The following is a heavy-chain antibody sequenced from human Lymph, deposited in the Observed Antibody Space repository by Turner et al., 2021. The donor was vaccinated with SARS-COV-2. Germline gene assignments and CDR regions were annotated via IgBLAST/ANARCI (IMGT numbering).Heavy chain of an antibody. D-gene: IGHD2-15*01. CDR1: GGSISTSNW. V-gene: IGHV4-4*02. CDR3: ATKYCSGGSCSYFDY. CDR2: IYHSGNT. Sequence: QVQLQESGPGLVKPSGTLSLTCAVSGGSISTSNWWSWVRQPPGKGLEWIGEIYHSGNTNYNPSLKSRVTISVDKSKNQFSLKLNSVTAADTAVYYCATKYCSGGSCSYFDYWGQGTLVTVSS. J-gene: IGHJ4*02.